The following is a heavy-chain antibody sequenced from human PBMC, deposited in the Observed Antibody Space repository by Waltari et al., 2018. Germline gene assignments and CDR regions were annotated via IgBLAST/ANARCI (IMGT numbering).Heavy chain of an antibody. CDR2: ISAGGDRT. CDR1: GFSFDSTG. J-gene: IGHJ2*01. Sequence: EVQLLESGGGLVQPGGSLRLSCVASGFSFDSTGMGWVRQAPGRGLEWVSSISAGGDRTYYADSVTGLFTISRDNSKNTLYLQMNSLRAEDTAVYYCAKIKIIGNWCFDLWGRGTLVTVSS. V-gene: IGHV3-23*01. CDR3: AKIKIIGNWCFDL. D-gene: IGHD1-20*01.